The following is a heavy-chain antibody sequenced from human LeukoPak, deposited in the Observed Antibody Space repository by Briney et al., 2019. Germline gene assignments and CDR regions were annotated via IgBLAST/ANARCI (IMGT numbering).Heavy chain of an antibody. CDR2: IYHSGST. Sequence: SETLSLTCTVSAYSISSGYYWGWIRQPPGKGLEWIGSIYHSGSTYYNPSLRSRVTISVDTSKNQFSLKVSSVTAADTAVYYCARAQSYAGGAADYWGQGTLVTVSS. CDR1: AYSISSGYY. V-gene: IGHV4-38-2*02. CDR3: ARAQSYAGGAADY. D-gene: IGHD2-2*01. J-gene: IGHJ4*02.